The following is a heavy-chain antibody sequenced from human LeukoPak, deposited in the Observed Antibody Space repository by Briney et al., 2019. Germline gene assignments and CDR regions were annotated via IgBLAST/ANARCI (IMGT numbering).Heavy chain of an antibody. CDR3: ARLYYDILTGYYYFDY. V-gene: IGHV2-5*02. J-gene: IGHJ4*02. CDR1: GFSLSTSGGG. CDR2: IYWDDDK. Sequence: SGPTLVKPTQTLTLTCTFAGFSLSTSGGGVGWIRQPPGKALEWLPLIYWDDDKRYSPSLKARLTITKDTSKNQVVLTMTNMDPVDTATYYCARLYYDILTGYYYFDYWGQGTLVTVSS. D-gene: IGHD3-9*01.